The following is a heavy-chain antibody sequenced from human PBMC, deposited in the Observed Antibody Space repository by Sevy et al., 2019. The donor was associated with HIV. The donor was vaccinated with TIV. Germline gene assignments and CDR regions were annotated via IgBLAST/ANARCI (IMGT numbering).Heavy chain of an antibody. Sequence: GGSLRLSCAASGFPFSNFAMSWVRQAPGKGLEWVSTLIGGGSRTYYADSVTGRFIISRDNSRNTLFRQMNSLRAVDRAIYYCAKRRVQSGLSGGGANYGMDVCGRGTTVTVSS. J-gene: IGHJ6*02. CDR1: GFPFSNFA. D-gene: IGHD2-8*02. CDR2: LIGGGSRT. V-gene: IGHV3-23*01. CDR3: AKRRVQSGLSGGGANYGMDV.